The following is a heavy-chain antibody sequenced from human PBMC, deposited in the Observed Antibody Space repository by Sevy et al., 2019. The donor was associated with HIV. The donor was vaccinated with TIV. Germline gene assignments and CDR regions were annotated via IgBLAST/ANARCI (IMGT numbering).Heavy chain of an antibody. CDR3: ARLGELKYFDY. J-gene: IGHJ4*02. CDR1: GFTFSSYW. D-gene: IGHD1-26*01. Sequence: GGSLRLSCAASGFTFSSYWMSCVRQAPGKGLEWVANIKQEGSEKYYVDSVKGRFTISRDNAKNSLYLQRNSLRAEDTAVYYCARLGELKYFDYWGQGTLVTVSS. V-gene: IGHV3-7*01. CDR2: IKQEGSEK.